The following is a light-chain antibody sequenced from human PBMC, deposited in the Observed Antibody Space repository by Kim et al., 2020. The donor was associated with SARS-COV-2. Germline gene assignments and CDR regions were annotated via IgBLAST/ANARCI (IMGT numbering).Light chain of an antibody. CDR1: SLRSYY. J-gene: IGLJ2*01. Sequence: SSELTQDPVVSVALGQTVRITCQGDSLRSYYATWYQQKPGQAPLLVIYGKNNRPSGIPDRFSGSSSGSTASLTITGAQAEDEADYYWNSRDNSDNHVLFGGGTQLTVL. CDR3: NSRDNSDNHVL. CDR2: GKN. V-gene: IGLV3-19*01.